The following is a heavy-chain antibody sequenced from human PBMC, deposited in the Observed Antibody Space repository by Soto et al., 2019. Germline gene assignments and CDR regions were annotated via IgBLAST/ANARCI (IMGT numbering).Heavy chain of an antibody. J-gene: IGHJ5*02. CDR1: GGSISSSSYY. D-gene: IGHD6-19*01. V-gene: IGHV4-39*01. Sequence: QLQLQESGPGLVKPSETLSLTCTVSGGSISSSSYYWGWIRQPPGKGLEWIGSIYYSGSTYYNPSLKSRVTISVDTSKNQFSLKLSSVTAADTAVYYCARGAVAGTGWFDPWGQGTLVTVSS. CDR3: ARGAVAGTGWFDP. CDR2: IYYSGST.